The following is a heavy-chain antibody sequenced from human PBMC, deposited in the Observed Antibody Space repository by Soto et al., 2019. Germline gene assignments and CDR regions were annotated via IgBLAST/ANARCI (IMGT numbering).Heavy chain of an antibody. V-gene: IGHV4-59*01. CDR2: IYHRGTT. CDR3: SRAIRRGGGFDY. Sequence: SETLSLTCTVSGGSISSYYWSWIRQPPGKGLEWIVYIYHRGTTNYSPSLKSRVTISADMSKTQFSLKLSSVTAADTAVYYCSRAIRRGGGFDYWGQGTLVSVSS. J-gene: IGHJ4*02. D-gene: IGHD3-10*01. CDR1: GGSISSYY.